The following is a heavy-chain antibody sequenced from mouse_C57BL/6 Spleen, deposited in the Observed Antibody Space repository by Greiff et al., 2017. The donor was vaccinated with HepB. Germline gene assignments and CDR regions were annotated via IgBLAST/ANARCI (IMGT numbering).Heavy chain of an antibody. Sequence: EVKVEESGEGLVKPGGSLKLSCAASGFTFSSYAMSWVRQTPEKRLEWVAYISSGGDYIYYADTVKGRFTISRDNARNTLYLQMSSLKSEDTAMYYCTRARYYYGSSYGYFDVWGTGTTVTVSS. CDR1: GFTFSSYA. CDR3: TRARYYYGSSYGYFDV. D-gene: IGHD1-1*01. CDR2: ISSGGDYI. J-gene: IGHJ1*03. V-gene: IGHV5-9-1*02.